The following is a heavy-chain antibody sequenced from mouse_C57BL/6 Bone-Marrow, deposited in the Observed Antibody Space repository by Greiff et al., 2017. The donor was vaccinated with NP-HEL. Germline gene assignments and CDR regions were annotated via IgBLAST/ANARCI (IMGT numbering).Heavy chain of an antibody. CDR1: GYTFTDYY. J-gene: IGHJ3*01. CDR2: INPNNGGT. Sequence: EVQLQQSGPELVKPGASVKISCKASGYTFTDYYMNWVKQSHGKSLEWIGDINPNNGGTSYNQKFKGKATLTVDKSSSTAYMQLSSLTSEDSAVYYCARVSTMVKWFAYWGQGTLVTVSA. D-gene: IGHD2-2*01. CDR3: ARVSTMVKWFAY. V-gene: IGHV1-26*01.